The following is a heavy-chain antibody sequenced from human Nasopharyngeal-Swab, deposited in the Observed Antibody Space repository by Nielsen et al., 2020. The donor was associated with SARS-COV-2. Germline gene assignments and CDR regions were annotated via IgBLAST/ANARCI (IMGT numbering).Heavy chain of an antibody. Sequence: GESLKISCPASGFTFSGYALSWVRQAPGKGLEWVSAISASGSGTYFADSVKGRFTIPRDNSKNTLYLQMNNLRAEDTAVYYCAKDRLGDMAAAGTSYYGMDVWGQGTTVTVSS. CDR3: AKDRLGDMAAAGTSYYGMDV. CDR1: GFTFSGYA. V-gene: IGHV3-23*01. J-gene: IGHJ6*02. D-gene: IGHD6-13*01. CDR2: ISASGSGT.